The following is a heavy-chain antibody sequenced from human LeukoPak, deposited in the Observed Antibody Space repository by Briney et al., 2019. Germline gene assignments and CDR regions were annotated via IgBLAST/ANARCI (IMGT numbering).Heavy chain of an antibody. D-gene: IGHD3-9*01. Sequence: GGSLRLSCAASGFTFSSYGMHWVRQAPGKGLEWVAVISYDGSNKYYADSVKGRFTISRDNSKNTLYLQMNSMRAEDTAVYYCAKEERVRYFDWLLYLDYWGQGTLVTVSS. CDR2: ISYDGSNK. V-gene: IGHV3-30*18. CDR1: GFTFSSYG. CDR3: AKEERVRYFDWLLYLDY. J-gene: IGHJ4*02.